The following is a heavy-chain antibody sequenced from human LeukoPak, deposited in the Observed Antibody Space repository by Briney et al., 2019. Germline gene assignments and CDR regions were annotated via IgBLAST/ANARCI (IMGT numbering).Heavy chain of an antibody. Sequence: PGGSLRLSCAASGFTVSSNYMSWVRQAPGKWLEWVSVIYSGGSTYYADSVKGRFTISRDNSKNTLYLQMNSLRAEDTAVYYCAREPYYYDSSGYYYNAFDIWGQGTMVTVSS. J-gene: IGHJ3*02. CDR3: AREPYYYDSSGYYYNAFDI. CDR1: GFTVSSNY. V-gene: IGHV3-66*02. D-gene: IGHD3-22*01. CDR2: IYSGGST.